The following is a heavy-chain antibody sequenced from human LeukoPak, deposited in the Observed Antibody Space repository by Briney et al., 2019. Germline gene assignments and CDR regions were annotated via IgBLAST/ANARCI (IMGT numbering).Heavy chain of an antibody. CDR1: GYTRTEVA. Sequence: GASLKVSRKVSGYTRTEVAMHWVRQAPGKGLEWMGSFDPEDGKTLYAQKFQGRVTLTEDTSTATAYMELSRLRFDDTAIYFCAITQDYSDNSASPLDYWGQGTLVTVSS. CDR2: FDPEDGKT. D-gene: IGHD3-22*01. CDR3: AITQDYSDNSASPLDY. V-gene: IGHV1-24*01. J-gene: IGHJ4*02.